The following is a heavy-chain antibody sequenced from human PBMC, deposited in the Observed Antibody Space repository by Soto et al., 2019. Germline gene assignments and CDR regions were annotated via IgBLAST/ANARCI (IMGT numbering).Heavy chain of an antibody. CDR3: ARDLPPIDY. CDR2: INAGNGNT. V-gene: IGHV1-3*01. CDR1: GYTFTSNA. Sequence: QVQLVQSGAEVKKPGASVKVSCKASGYTFTSNAMHWVRQAPGQRLEWMGWINAGNGNTKYSQKFQGRVTITRDTSASTADMELSSLRSEDTAVYYCARDLPPIDYRGQGTLVTVSS. J-gene: IGHJ4*02.